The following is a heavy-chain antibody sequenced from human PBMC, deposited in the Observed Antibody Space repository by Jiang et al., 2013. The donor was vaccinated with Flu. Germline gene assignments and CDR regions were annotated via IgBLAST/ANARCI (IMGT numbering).Heavy chain of an antibody. J-gene: IGHJ4*02. CDR2: IYYSGST. V-gene: IGHV4-39*01. Sequence: GPGLVKASETLSLICTVSGDSISSDTYYWGWIRQPPGKGLEWIGSIYYSGSTYYNPSLKSRVTVSEDMSNNQFSLKLSSVTAADTAVYYCARHWWLGDFEYWGQGTLVTVSS. CDR1: GDSISSDTYY. CDR3: ARHWWLGDFEY. D-gene: IGHD6-19*01.